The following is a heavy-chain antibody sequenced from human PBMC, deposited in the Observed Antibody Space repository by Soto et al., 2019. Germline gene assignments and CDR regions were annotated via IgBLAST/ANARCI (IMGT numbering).Heavy chain of an antibody. D-gene: IGHD3-22*01. CDR3: AGDRGPSSGYYPYWFDP. CDR2: IIPIFGTA. V-gene: IGHV1-69*12. CDR1: GGTFSSYA. J-gene: IGHJ5*02. Sequence: QVQLVQSGAEVKKPGSSVKVSCKASGGTFSSYAITWVRQAPGQGLEWMGGIIPIFGTANYAQKFQGRVTITADESTSTAYMELSSLRFEDTAVYYCAGDRGPSSGYYPYWFDPWGQGTLVTVSS.